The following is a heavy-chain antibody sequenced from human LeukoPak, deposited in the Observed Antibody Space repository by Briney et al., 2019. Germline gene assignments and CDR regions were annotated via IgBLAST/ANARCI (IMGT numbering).Heavy chain of an antibody. V-gene: IGHV4-61*10. CDR1: GGSINSGSYY. Sequence: PSETLSLTCTVSGGSINSGSYYWSWIRQPAGKGLEWIGYIYYSGSTNYNPSLKSRVTISVDTSKNQFSLKLSSVTAADTAVYYCARASVQLWPHYYFDYWGQGTLVTVSS. CDR3: ARASVQLWPHYYFDY. D-gene: IGHD5-18*01. CDR2: IYYSGST. J-gene: IGHJ4*02.